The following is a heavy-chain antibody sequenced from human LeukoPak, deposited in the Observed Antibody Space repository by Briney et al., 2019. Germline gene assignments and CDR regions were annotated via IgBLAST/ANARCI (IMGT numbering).Heavy chain of an antibody. V-gene: IGHV4-38-2*01. CDR1: GYSISSGYY. J-gene: IGHJ5*02. D-gene: IGHD6-19*01. CDR2: IYHSGNT. CDR3: ARGMAVAGTGGWFDP. Sequence: SETLSLTCGVSGYSISSGYYWGWIRQPPGKGLEWIGNIYHSGNTNYNPSLKSRVTISVDTSKNQFSLKLTSVTAADTAVYYCARGMAVAGTGGWFDPWGQGTLVTVSS.